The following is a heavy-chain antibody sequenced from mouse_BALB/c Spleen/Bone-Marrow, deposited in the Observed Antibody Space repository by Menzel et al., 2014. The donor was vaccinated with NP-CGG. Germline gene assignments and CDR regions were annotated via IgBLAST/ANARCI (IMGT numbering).Heavy chain of an antibody. V-gene: IGHV1-80*01. CDR1: GYAFSTYW. J-gene: IGHJ3*01. CDR3: AKVTTGFAY. Sequence: VMLVESGAELVRPGSSVKISCKASGYAFSTYWMTWVKQRPGRGLEWIGQIYPGDGDTKYNGKFKGKATLTADKSSSTAYMQLSSLTSEDSAVYFCAKVTTGFAYWGQGTLVTVSA. CDR2: IYPGDGDT. D-gene: IGHD2-2*01.